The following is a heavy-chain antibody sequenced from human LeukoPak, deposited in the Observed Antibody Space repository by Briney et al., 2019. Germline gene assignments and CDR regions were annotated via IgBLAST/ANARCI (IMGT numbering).Heavy chain of an antibody. D-gene: IGHD3-22*01. Sequence: PGGSLRLSCAASEFTFSNFAMSWVRQAPGKGLEWVSTISGSGDNTYYADSVKGRFTISRDNSKNTLSLRVNTLRAEDTAVYYCAKDLLQTFFFDSSGYYSDAFGMWGQGTMVTVSP. V-gene: IGHV3-23*01. J-gene: IGHJ3*02. CDR1: EFTFSNFA. CDR2: ISGSGDNT. CDR3: AKDLLQTFFFDSSGYYSDAFGM.